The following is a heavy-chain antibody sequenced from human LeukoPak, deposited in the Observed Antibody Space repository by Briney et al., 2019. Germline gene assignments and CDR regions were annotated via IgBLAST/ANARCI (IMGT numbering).Heavy chain of an antibody. CDR3: AKHEGTTGISLWAEYDAFDI. V-gene: IGHV3-23*01. Sequence: GGSLRLSCAASGFTFSSYAMSWVRQAPGKGLEWVSAISGSGGSTSYADSVKGRFTISRDNSKNTLYLQMNSLRAEDTAVYYCAKHEGTTGISLWAEYDAFDIWGQGTMVTVSS. D-gene: IGHD1-1*01. CDR1: GFTFSSYA. CDR2: ISGSGGST. J-gene: IGHJ3*02.